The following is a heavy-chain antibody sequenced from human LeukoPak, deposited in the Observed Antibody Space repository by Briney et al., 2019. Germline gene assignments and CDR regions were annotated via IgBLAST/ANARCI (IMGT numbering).Heavy chain of an antibody. CDR3: ARLSLLGRQPSVI. J-gene: IGHJ3*02. Sequence: PSETLSLTCTVSGGSISSSTYSWGWIRQPPGKGLEWIGSLYYSKSSFYNPSLKTRVAISVDTSKNQISLNLRSVAAADTAVYYCARLSLLGRQPSVIWGQGTMVTVSS. CDR2: LYYSKSS. D-gene: IGHD5-18*01. V-gene: IGHV4-39*01. CDR1: GGSISSSTYS.